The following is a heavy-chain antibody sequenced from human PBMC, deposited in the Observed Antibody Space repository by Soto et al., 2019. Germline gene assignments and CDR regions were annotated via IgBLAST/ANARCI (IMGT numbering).Heavy chain of an antibody. Sequence: QVRQLESGPGLVKPWDTLSLTCTVSGAYISDFSWSWIRQPAGKGLEWIGRITVNGNTQYNPSFRSRVTMLMDTSRNQFSLNLQSATAADTALYYCARESGENWTYEAHWGQGTLVTVSS. CDR3: ARESGENWTYEAH. V-gene: IGHV4-4*07. CDR1: GAYISDFS. J-gene: IGHJ1*01. CDR2: ITVNGNT. D-gene: IGHD1-7*01.